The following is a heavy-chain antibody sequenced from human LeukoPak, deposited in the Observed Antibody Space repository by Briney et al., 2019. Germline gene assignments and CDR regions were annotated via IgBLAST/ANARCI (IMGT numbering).Heavy chain of an antibody. V-gene: IGHV4-59*01. D-gene: IGHD2-2*01. CDR1: GGSISSYY. J-gene: IGHJ4*02. CDR3: ARGSIVVVPAAMYDY. CDR2: IYYSGST. Sequence: SETLSLTCTVSGGSISSYYRSWIRQPPGKGLEWIGYIYYSGSTNYNPSLKSRVTISVDTSKNQFSLKLSSVTAADTAVYYCARGSIVVVPAAMYDYWGQGTLVTVSS.